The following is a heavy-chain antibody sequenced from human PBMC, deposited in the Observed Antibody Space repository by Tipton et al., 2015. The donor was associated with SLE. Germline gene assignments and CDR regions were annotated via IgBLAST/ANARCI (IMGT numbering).Heavy chain of an antibody. Sequence: TLSLTCTVSGASISSNNYFWGWIRQPPGKGLEWIGIMYYSGSMYSNPSLESRVSISLDVSKNQFSLKLSSVTAADTAVYYCARAQGYFEWFILDYWGQGTLATVSS. CDR2: MYYSGSM. J-gene: IGHJ4*02. D-gene: IGHD3-9*01. V-gene: IGHV4-39*07. CDR1: GASISSNNYF. CDR3: ARAQGYFEWFILDY.